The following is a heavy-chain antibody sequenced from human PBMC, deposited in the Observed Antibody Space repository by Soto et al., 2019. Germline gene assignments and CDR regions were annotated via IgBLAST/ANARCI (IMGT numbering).Heavy chain of an antibody. CDR3: ARDKRDLRFLEWSYYFDY. CDR1: GFTFSNYA. Sequence: GGSLRLSCSPSGFTFSNYAMHWVCQAPGKGLEWVAVISYDGSNKYYADSVKGRFTISRDNSKNTLYLQMNSLRAEDTAVYYCARDKRDLRFLEWSYYFDYWGQGTLVTVSS. D-gene: IGHD3-3*01. V-gene: IGHV3-30-3*01. J-gene: IGHJ4*02. CDR2: ISYDGSNK.